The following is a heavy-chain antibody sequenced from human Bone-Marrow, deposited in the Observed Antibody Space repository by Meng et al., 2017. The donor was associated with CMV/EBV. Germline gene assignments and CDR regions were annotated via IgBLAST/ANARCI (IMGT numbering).Heavy chain of an antibody. CDR2: TYYRSKWYN. CDR1: SSNSAT. Sequence: SSNSATWNWIRQAPSRGLEWLGWTYYRSKWYNDYEVSVKSRITINPDTSKNQFSLQLNSVTPEDTAVYYCARSYCGGDCYSRWWFDPWGQGTPVTVSS. J-gene: IGHJ5*02. CDR3: ARSYCGGDCYSRWWFDP. V-gene: IGHV6-1*01. D-gene: IGHD2-21*01.